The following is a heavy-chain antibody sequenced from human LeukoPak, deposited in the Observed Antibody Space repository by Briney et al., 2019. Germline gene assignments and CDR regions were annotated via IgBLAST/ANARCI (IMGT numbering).Heavy chain of an antibody. J-gene: IGHJ4*02. D-gene: IGHD5-12*01. CDR2: ISYDGSNK. CDR3: AKYDIYSGYVGY. CDR1: GFTFSSYA. Sequence: GGSLGLSCAASGFTFSSYAMHWVRQAPGKGLEWVAVISYDGSNKYYADSVKGRFTISRDNSKNTLYLQMNSLRAEDTAVYYCAKYDIYSGYVGYWGQGTLVTVSS. V-gene: IGHV3-30-3*02.